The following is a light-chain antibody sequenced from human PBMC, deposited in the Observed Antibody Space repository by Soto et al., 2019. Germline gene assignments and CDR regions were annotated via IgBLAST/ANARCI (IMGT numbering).Light chain of an antibody. CDR2: DSI. V-gene: IGKV3-11*01. CDR3: QQRRNWPPLIT. CDR1: QSVGSY. J-gene: IGKJ3*01. Sequence: EIVLTQSPATLSLSPGERATLSCRASQSVGSYLAWYQQKPVQAPRLLIYDSINRATGIPGRFSGRVSGTDFIFTLSSLEPEDFAVYYCQQRRNWPPLITFGPGTKVDI.